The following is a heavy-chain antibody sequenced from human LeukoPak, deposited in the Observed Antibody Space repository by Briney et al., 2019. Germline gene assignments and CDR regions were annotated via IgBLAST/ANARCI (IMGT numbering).Heavy chain of an antibody. CDR1: GGSISSYY. Sequence: SETLSLTCTVSGGSISSYYWSWLWQPPGKGLEWIGYIYYSGSTNYNPSLKSRVTISVDTSKNQFSLKLSSVTAADTAVYYCARQPGSGWYRFDYWGQGTLVTVSS. CDR3: ARQPGSGWYRFDY. J-gene: IGHJ4*02. CDR2: IYYSGST. V-gene: IGHV4-59*08. D-gene: IGHD6-19*01.